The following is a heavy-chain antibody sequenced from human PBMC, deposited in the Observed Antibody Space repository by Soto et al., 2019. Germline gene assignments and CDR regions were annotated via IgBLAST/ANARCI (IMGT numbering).Heavy chain of an antibody. CDR3: ARGSTVAAILFDY. CDR2: IYYSGST. V-gene: IGHV4-31*03. Sequence: LSLTCTVSGDSISSGGYYWSWIRQHPGKGLELIGYIYYSGSTYYNPSLKSRVIISLDTSKNQFSLKLSSVTAADTAVYYCARGSTVAAILFDYWGQGTLVTVS. J-gene: IGHJ4*02. D-gene: IGHD2-15*01. CDR1: GDSISSGGYY.